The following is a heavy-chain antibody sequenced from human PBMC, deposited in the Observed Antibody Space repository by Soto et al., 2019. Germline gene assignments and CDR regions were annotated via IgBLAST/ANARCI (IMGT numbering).Heavy chain of an antibody. CDR2: ISAYNGNT. V-gene: IGHV1-18*01. Sequence: QVQLVQSGAEVKKPGASVKVSCKASGYTFTIYGISWVRQAPGQGLEWMGWISAYNGNTNYAQKLQGRVTMTTDTSTSTAYMELRSLRSDDTAVYYCAREDIVVVPAAIYRWGSSSVVSPLDYWGQGTLVTVSS. CDR1: GYTFTIYG. D-gene: IGHD2-2*01. CDR3: AREDIVVVPAAIYRWGSSSVVSPLDY. J-gene: IGHJ4*02.